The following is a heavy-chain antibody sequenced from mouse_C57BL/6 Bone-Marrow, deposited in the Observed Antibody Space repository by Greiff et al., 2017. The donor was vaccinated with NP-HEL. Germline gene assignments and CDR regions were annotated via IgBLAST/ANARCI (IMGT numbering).Heavy chain of an antibody. J-gene: IGHJ3*01. CDR2: ISSGGCYT. CDR3: ASPYDYDVAWFAY. CDR1: GFTFSSYG. V-gene: IGHV5-6*02. Sequence: DVKLVESGGDLVKPGGSLKLSCAASGFTFSSYGMSWVRQTPDMRLEWVATISSGGCYTYYPDSVQGRFTISRDNAKNTLYLQMSSLKSEDTAMYYCASPYDYDVAWFAYWGQGTLVTVSA. D-gene: IGHD2-4*01.